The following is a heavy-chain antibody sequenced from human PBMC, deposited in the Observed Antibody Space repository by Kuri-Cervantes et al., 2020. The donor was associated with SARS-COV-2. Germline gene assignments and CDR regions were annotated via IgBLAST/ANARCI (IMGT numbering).Heavy chain of an antibody. V-gene: IGHV3-23*03. CDR3: AKDIAAGGLHYYYYYGMDV. J-gene: IGHJ6*02. CDR2: IYSGGSST. CDR1: GFTFSSYA. Sequence: GGSLRLSCAASGFTFSSYAMSWVRQAPGKGLEWVSVIYSGGSSTYYADSVKGRFTISRDNSKNTLYLQMNSLRAEDTAVYYCAKDIAAGGLHYYYYYGMDVWGQGTTVTVSS. D-gene: IGHD6-25*01.